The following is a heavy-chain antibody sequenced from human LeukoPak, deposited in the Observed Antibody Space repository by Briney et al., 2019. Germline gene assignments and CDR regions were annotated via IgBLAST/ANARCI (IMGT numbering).Heavy chain of an antibody. V-gene: IGHV3-21*01. J-gene: IGHJ5*02. CDR3: ARGLPYSSSPNWFDP. D-gene: IGHD6-13*01. Sequence: GGSLRLSCAASGFTFSSYSMNWVRQAPGKGLEWVSSISSSSSYIYYADSVKGRFTISRDNAKNSLYLQMNSLRAEDTAVYYCARGLPYSSSPNWFDPWGQGTLDTVSS. CDR2: ISSSSSYI. CDR1: GFTFSSYS.